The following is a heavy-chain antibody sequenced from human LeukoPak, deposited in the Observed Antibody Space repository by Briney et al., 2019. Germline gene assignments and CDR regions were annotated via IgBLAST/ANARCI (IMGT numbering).Heavy chain of an antibody. CDR1: GLAFSRYA. Sequence: GGSLRLSCAVSGLAFSRYAMSWVRQAPGKGLEWVSAISESGSGTYYADSVKGRFTISRDNSKNTLYLQMNSLRAEDTAVYYCASVVIGYYFDYWGQGTLVTVSS. D-gene: IGHD3-22*01. V-gene: IGHV3-23*01. CDR2: ISESGSGT. CDR3: ASVVIGYYFDY. J-gene: IGHJ4*02.